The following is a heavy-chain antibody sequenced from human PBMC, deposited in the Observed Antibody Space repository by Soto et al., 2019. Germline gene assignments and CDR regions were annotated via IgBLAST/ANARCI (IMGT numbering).Heavy chain of an antibody. J-gene: IGHJ4*02. CDR1: GFTFSSYG. CDR3: ARGDTFSSGWPYFDY. CDR2: IWYDGSNK. Sequence: QVQLVESGGGVVQPGRSLRLSCAASGFTFSSYGIHWVRQAPGKGLEWVAVIWYDGSNKYYADSVKGRFTISRDNSKNTLYLQMNSLRAEDTAVYYCARGDTFSSGWPYFDYWGQGTLVTVSS. V-gene: IGHV3-33*01. D-gene: IGHD6-19*01.